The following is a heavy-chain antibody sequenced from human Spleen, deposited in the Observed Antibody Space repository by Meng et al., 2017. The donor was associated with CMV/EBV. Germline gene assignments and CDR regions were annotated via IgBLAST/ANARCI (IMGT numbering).Heavy chain of an antibody. J-gene: IGHJ4*02. CDR3: AVGIPLAVSIDH. V-gene: IGHV1-3*01. D-gene: IGHD6-19*01. CDR2: INGGKGNT. CDR1: RYTFRSYE. Sequence: SRYTFRSYEMRRLRQDTRQKLEWIGSINGGKGNTKHTQNIQDRVTVTRDMSASTAYMELSSLRYDDTAIYYCAVGIPLAVSIDHWGQGTLVTVSS.